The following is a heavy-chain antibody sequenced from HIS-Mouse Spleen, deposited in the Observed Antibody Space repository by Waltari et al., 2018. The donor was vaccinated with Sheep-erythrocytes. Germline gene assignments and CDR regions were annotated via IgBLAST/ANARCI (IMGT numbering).Heavy chain of an antibody. Sequence: EVQLVASGGGLVKPGGSLRPSCAASGFTFRIYSMNWVRQAPGKGLEWVSSISSSSSYIYYADSVKGRFTISRDNAKNSLYLQMNSLRAEDTAVYYCARDTGTDAFDIWGQGTMVTVSS. J-gene: IGHJ3*02. V-gene: IGHV3-21*01. D-gene: IGHD1-1*01. CDR2: ISSSSSYI. CDR3: ARDTGTDAFDI. CDR1: GFTFRIYS.